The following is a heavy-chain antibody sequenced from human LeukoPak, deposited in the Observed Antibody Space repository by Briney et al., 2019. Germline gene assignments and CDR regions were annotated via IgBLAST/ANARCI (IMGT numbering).Heavy chain of an antibody. V-gene: IGHV1-18*01. Sequence: ASVKVSCKASGYTFRQYSISWVRQAPGKGREWMGWVSPSHTTRVYAQEFQGRVTMTADTNTNTVSMELRSLRSDDTAVYFCARDYILPLETDNGDGFAIWGQGTVVTVSS. CDR3: ARDYILPLETDNGDGFAI. D-gene: IGHD3-3*02. J-gene: IGHJ3*02. CDR1: GYTFRQYS. CDR2: VSPSHTTR.